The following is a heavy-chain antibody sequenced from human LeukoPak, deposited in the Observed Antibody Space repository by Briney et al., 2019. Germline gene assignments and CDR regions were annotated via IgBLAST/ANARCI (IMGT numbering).Heavy chain of an antibody. V-gene: IGHV3-43*01. D-gene: IGHD4/OR15-4a*01. CDR2: ISWDGGST. CDR1: GFTFDDYT. CDR3: AKGMGANRYYYYYMDV. Sequence: SGGSLRLSCAASGFTFDDYTMHWVRQAPGKGLEWVSLISWDGGSTYYADSVKGRFTISRDNSKNSLYLQMNSLRTEDTALYYCAKGMGANRYYYYYMDVWGKGTTVTVSS. J-gene: IGHJ6*03.